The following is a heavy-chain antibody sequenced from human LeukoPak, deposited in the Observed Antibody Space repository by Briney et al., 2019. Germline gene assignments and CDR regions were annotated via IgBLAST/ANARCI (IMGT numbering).Heavy chain of an antibody. D-gene: IGHD5-18*01. CDR1: GFTFSSYG. Sequence: GGSLRLSCAASGFTFSSYGMHWVRQAPGKGLEWVAVIWYDGSNKYYADSVKGRFTISRDNSKNTLYLQMNSLRAEDTAVYHCARGTAMVNFDYWGQGTLVTVSS. CDR3: ARGTAMVNFDY. V-gene: IGHV3-33*01. CDR2: IWYDGSNK. J-gene: IGHJ4*02.